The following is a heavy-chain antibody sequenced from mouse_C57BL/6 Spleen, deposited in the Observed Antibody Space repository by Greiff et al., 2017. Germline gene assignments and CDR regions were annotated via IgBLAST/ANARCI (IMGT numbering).Heavy chain of an antibody. D-gene: IGHD2-1*01. Sequence: VQLKESGPELVKPGASVKISCKASGYSFTDYNMNWVKQSNGKSLEWIGVINPNYGTTSYNQKFKGKATLTVDQSSSTAYMQLNSLTSEDSAVYYCARWDYGNYYYAMDYWGQGTSVTVSS. CDR3: ARWDYGNYYYAMDY. CDR2: INPNYGTT. V-gene: IGHV1-39*01. CDR1: GYSFTDYN. J-gene: IGHJ4*01.